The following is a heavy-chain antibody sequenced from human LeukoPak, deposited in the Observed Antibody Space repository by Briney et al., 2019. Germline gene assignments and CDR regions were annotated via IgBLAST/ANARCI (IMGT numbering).Heavy chain of an antibody. J-gene: IGHJ6*03. CDR3: ARAVLDCSGGSCYNYYYYMDV. CDR2: IYTSGST. Sequence: KTSETLSLTCTVSGGSISSYYWSWIRQPAGKGLEWIGRIYTSGSTNYNPSLKSRVTISVDTSKNQFSLKLSSVTAADTAVYYCARAVLDCSGGSCYNYYYYMDVWGKGTTVTISS. CDR1: GGSISSYY. D-gene: IGHD2-15*01. V-gene: IGHV4-4*07.